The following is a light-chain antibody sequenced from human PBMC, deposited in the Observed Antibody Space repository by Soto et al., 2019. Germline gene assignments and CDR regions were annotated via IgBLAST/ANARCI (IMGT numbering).Light chain of an antibody. CDR2: KAS. V-gene: IGKV1-5*03. J-gene: IGKJ1*01. Sequence: DIQMTQSPSTLSASVGDRVTITCRASQSISSWLAWYQQKPGKAPKLLIYKASSLESGVPSRFSGSGSGTDFTLTISSLQPDDFETYYCQQYNSLWTFGQGTKVEIK. CDR3: QQYNSLWT. CDR1: QSISSW.